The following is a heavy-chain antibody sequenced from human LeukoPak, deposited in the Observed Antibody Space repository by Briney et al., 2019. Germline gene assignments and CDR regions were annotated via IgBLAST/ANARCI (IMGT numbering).Heavy chain of an antibody. V-gene: IGHV4-39*07. CDR3: ARGNGGDAFDI. D-gene: IGHD2-8*01. CDR1: GGSISSSSYY. CDR2: IYYSGST. J-gene: IGHJ3*02. Sequence: PSENLSLTCTVSGGSISSSSYYWGWIRQPPGKGLEWIGSIYYSGSTYYNPSLKSRVTISVDTSKNQFSLKLSSVTAADTAVYYCARGNGGDAFDIWGQGTMVTVSS.